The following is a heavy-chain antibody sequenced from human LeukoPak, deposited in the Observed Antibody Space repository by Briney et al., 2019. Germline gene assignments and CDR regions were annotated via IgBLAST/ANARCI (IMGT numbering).Heavy chain of an antibody. J-gene: IGHJ4*02. CDR2: ISGGGST. Sequence: GGSLRLSCAASGFTFSSYAMTWVRQAPGKGLEWVSTISGGGSTYYADSVKGRFTISRDNSKNTLYLQMNSLSVEDTAVYYCARVGYYASGPFSYFDYWGQGTLVTVSS. D-gene: IGHD3-10*01. V-gene: IGHV3-23*01. CDR3: ARVGYYASGPFSYFDY. CDR1: GFTFSSYA.